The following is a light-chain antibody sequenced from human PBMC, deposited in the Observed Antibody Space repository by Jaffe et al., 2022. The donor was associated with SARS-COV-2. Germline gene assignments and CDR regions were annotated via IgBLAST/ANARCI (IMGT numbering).Light chain of an antibody. Sequence: EIVLTQSPGTLSLSPGERATLSCRASQSVSSSYLAWYQQKPGQAPRLLIYGASSRAAGIPDRFSGSGSGTDFTLTISRLEPEDFAVYYCQQCGISPPSFTFGPGTKVDIK. J-gene: IGKJ3*01. CDR2: GAS. V-gene: IGKV3-20*01. CDR1: QSVSSSY. CDR3: QQCGISPPSFT.